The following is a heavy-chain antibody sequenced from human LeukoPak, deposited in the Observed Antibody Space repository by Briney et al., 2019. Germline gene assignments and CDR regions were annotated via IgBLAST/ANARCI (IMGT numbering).Heavy chain of an antibody. CDR3: ARDGGYSSHDY. CDR2: ISTSGST. Sequence: KPSETLSLTCTVSGDSISSYYWSWIRQPAGKGLEWIGRISTSGSTNYNPSLKSRVTVSVDTSKSQFSLKLSSVTAADTAVYYCARDGGYSSHDYWGQGTLVTVSS. D-gene: IGHD6-19*01. CDR1: GDSISSYY. J-gene: IGHJ4*02. V-gene: IGHV4-4*07.